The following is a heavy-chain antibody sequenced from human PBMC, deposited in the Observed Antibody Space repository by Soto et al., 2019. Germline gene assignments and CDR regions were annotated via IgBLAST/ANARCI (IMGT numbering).Heavy chain of an antibody. CDR1: GGTFSSYA. V-gene: IGHV1-69*13. Sequence: GASVKVSCKASGGTFSSYAISWVRQAPGQGLEWMGGIIPIFGTANYAQKFQGRVTITADESTSTAYMELSSLRSEDTAVYYCASLTTGTDYYYYGMDVWGQGTTVTVSS. J-gene: IGHJ6*02. D-gene: IGHD1-1*01. CDR2: IIPIFGTA. CDR3: ASLTTGTDYYYYGMDV.